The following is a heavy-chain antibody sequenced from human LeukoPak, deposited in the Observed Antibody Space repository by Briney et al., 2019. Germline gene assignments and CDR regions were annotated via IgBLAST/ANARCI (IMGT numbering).Heavy chain of an antibody. J-gene: IGHJ6*03. V-gene: IGHV4-59*01. Sequence: SETLSLTCSVSGGSISSYYWSWIRQPPGKGLGWIGYIYYSGSINYNPSLKSRVTISVDTSKNQFFLKLSPVTAADTAVYYCARGAGYYDSSGYYPYYMDVWGKGTTVTVSS. D-gene: IGHD3-22*01. CDR1: GGSISSYY. CDR2: IYYSGSI. CDR3: ARGAGYYDSSGYYPYYMDV.